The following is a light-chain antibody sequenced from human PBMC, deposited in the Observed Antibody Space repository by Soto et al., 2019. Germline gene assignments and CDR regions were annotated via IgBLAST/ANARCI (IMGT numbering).Light chain of an antibody. V-gene: IGKV4-1*01. CDR1: QSVLYSSNSKNY. Sequence: DIVMTQSPESLAVSLGERATIKCNSSQSVLYSSNSKNYLAWHQQKPGQPPKMLIYWASTRKSGVPDRFSGSGSGTEFTLTLSSLQAEDVAVYYCQQHYTTPWTFGQGTRVELK. CDR2: WAS. CDR3: QQHYTTPWT. J-gene: IGKJ1*01.